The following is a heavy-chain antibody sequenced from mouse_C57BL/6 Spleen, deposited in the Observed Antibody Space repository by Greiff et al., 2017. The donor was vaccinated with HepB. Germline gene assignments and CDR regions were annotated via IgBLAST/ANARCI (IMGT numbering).Heavy chain of an antibody. D-gene: IGHD3-2*02. CDR3: ATTAQATFYAMDY. CDR1: GYSFTDYN. J-gene: IGHJ4*01. CDR2: INPNYGTT. Sequence: VHVKQSGPELVKPGASVKISCKASGYSFTDYNMNWVKQSNGKSLEWIGVINPNYGTTSYNQKFKGKATLTVDQSSSTAYMQLNSLTSEDSAVYYCATTAQATFYAMDYWGQGTSVTVSS. V-gene: IGHV1-39*01.